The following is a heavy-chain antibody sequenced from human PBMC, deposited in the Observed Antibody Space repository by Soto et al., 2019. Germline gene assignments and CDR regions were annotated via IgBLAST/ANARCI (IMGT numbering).Heavy chain of an antibody. CDR3: ARVGYCSGDTCYLAWFDP. Sequence: QVQLQESGPGPVKPSQTLSLSCSVSGGSISSGDYYWSWIRQPPGKGLEWIGYIYYTGSTYYNPSIKSRVTMSVDTSKNQFSPNLRSVTAADTAVYYCARVGYCSGDTCYLAWFDPWGRGTQVTVSS. CDR2: IYYTGST. CDR1: GGSISSGDYY. D-gene: IGHD2-15*01. V-gene: IGHV4-30-4*01. J-gene: IGHJ5*02.